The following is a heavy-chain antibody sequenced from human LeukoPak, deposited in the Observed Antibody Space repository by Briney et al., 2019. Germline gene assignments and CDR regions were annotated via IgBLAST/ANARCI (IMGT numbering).Heavy chain of an antibody. Sequence: SETPSLTCTVSGGSISSSLYYWAWIRQPPGKGLEWIGSIYYSGSTTTYYNPSLKSRVTISVDTSKNQFSLKLSSVTAADTAVYYCARRVRVATIDYWGQGTLVTVSS. CDR1: GGSISSSLYY. CDR2: IYYSGSTTT. V-gene: IGHV4-39*01. CDR3: ARRVRVATIDY. J-gene: IGHJ4*02. D-gene: IGHD3-10*01.